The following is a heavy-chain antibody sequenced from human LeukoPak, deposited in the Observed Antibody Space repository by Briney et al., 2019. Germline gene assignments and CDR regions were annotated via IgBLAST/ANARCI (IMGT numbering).Heavy chain of an antibody. CDR1: GFTFSSYS. V-gene: IGHV3-21*01. Sequence: GGSLRLSCAASGFTFSSYSMNWVRQAPGKGLEWVSSISSSSSYIYYADSVKGRFTISRDNAKNSLYLQMNRLRAEDTAVYYCARDHYYDSSVYYGMDVWGQGTTVTVSS. CDR2: ISSSSSYI. J-gene: IGHJ6*02. CDR3: ARDHYYDSSVYYGMDV. D-gene: IGHD3-22*01.